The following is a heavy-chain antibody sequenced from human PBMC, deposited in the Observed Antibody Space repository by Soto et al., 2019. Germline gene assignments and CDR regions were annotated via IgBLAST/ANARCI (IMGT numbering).Heavy chain of an antibody. CDR3: ARHSNRNYGLYYFDY. CDR2: IYYSGST. J-gene: IGHJ4*02. Sequence: SETLSHTCTVSGGSISSYYWILIRQSPGKGLEWIGYIYYSGSTKYKPSLKSRVTISVDTSKNQFSLKVSSATAADTAVYYCARHSNRNYGLYYFDYWGLGALVTVSS. D-gene: IGHD4-4*01. V-gene: IGHV4-59*08. CDR1: GGSISSYY.